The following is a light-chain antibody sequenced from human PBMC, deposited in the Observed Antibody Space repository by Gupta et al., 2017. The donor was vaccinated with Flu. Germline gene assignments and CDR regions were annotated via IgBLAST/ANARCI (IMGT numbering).Light chain of an antibody. CDR3: HQYGTSPQT. Sequence: ERATLSCRAGHSVISNYVAWYQLKPGQAPRLLIYAASSRAPGIPDRFSGSGAGTDFSLTISRLEPEDFAVYYCHQYGTSPQTFGQGTRVEIE. CDR1: HSVISNY. V-gene: IGKV3-20*01. J-gene: IGKJ1*01. CDR2: AAS.